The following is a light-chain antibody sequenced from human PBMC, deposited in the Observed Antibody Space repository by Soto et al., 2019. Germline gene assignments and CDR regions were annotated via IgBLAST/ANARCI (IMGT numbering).Light chain of an antibody. J-gene: IGLJ1*01. CDR3: QSYDSSLSGYV. CDR1: SSNIGAGYD. V-gene: IGLV1-40*01. Sequence: QSVLTQPPSVSGAPGQRVTISCTGSSSNIGAGYDVHWYQQLPGTAPKLLIYGNSNRPSGVPDRFSGSKSSTSASLAITGLQAEDEADYNCQSYDSSLSGYVFGTGTKVTVL. CDR2: GNS.